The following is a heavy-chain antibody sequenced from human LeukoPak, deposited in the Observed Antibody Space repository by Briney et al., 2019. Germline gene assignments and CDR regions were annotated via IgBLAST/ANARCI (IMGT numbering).Heavy chain of an antibody. CDR1: GGTFSSYA. D-gene: IGHD5-18*01. J-gene: IGHJ4*02. V-gene: IGHV1-69*06. Sequence: GASVKVSCKASGGTFSSYAISWVRQAPGQGLEWMGGIIPIFGTANYAQKFQGRVTITADKSTSTAYMELSSLRSEDTAVYYCATPRDRGYSYGTPFDYWGQGTQVTVSS. CDR2: IIPIFGTA. CDR3: ATPRDRGYSYGTPFDY.